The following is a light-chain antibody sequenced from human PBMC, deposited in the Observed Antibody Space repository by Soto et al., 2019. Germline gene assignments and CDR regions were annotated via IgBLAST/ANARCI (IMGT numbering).Light chain of an antibody. V-gene: IGKV1-5*03. CDR3: QHYNSYSPT. J-gene: IGKJ1*01. Sequence: DIQMTQSPSTLSGSVGDRVTITCRASQTISSWLAWYQQKPGKAPKLLIYKASTLKSGVPSRFSGSGSGTEFTLNISSLQPDDFATYYCQHYNSYSPTFGQGTKVDIK. CDR2: KAS. CDR1: QTISSW.